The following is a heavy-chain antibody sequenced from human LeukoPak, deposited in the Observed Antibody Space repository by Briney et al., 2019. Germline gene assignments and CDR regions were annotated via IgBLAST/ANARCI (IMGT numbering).Heavy chain of an antibody. D-gene: IGHD1-14*01. Sequence: KPSETLSLTCTVSGGSISSYYWSWIRQPPGKGLEWIGYIYYSGSTNYNPSLKSRVTISVDTSKNQFSLKLSSVTAADTAVYYCARHGRYSNWFDPWGRGTLVTVSS. J-gene: IGHJ5*02. CDR1: GGSISSYY. CDR2: IYYSGST. CDR3: ARHGRYSNWFDP. V-gene: IGHV4-59*01.